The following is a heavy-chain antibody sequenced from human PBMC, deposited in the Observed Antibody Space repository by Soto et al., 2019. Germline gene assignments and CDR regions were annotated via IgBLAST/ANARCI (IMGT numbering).Heavy chain of an antibody. Sequence: PGGSLRLSCAASGFTFSSYAMHWVRQAPGKGLEWVAVISYDGSNKYYADSVKGRFTISRDNSKNTLYLQMNSLRAEDTAVYYCARDPTGMTYDFWSGRPANYFDYWGQGTLVTVSS. CDR3: ARDPTGMTYDFWSGRPANYFDY. CDR1: GFTFSSYA. J-gene: IGHJ4*02. CDR2: ISYDGSNK. V-gene: IGHV3-30-3*01. D-gene: IGHD3-3*01.